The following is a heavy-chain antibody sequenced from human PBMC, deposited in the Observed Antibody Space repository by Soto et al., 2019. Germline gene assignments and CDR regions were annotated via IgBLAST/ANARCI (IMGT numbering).Heavy chain of an antibody. CDR1: GYTFTSYA. CDR2: INTNTGNP. CDR3: ARDLDFWSGPNYYYYGMDV. Sequence: ASVKVSCKASGYTFTSYAMNWVRQAPGQGLEWMGWINTNTGNPTYAQGFIGRFVFSLDTSVSTAYLQICSLKAEDTAVYYCARDLDFWSGPNYYYYGMDVWGQGTTVTVSS. D-gene: IGHD3-3*01. V-gene: IGHV7-4-1*01. J-gene: IGHJ6*02.